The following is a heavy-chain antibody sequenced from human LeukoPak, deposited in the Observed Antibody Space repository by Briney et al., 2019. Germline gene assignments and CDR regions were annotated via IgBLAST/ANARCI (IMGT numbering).Heavy chain of an antibody. J-gene: IGHJ2*01. CDR3: AKDRTVGPSYWCFDL. CDR1: GVTLSSYA. V-gene: IGHV3-23*01. D-gene: IGHD4-23*01. Sequence: GGSLRLSCAASGVTLSSYAMSWARQAPGKWLEWVSGISISGSGGNTYYAASVKGRFTISRDSSKNTLFLHMNTLRAEDTAIYYCAKDRTVGPSYWCFDLWGRGTLVTVSS. CDR2: ISISGSGGNT.